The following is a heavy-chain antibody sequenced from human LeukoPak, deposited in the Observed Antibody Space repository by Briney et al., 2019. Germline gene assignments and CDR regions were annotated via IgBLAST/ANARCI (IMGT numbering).Heavy chain of an antibody. Sequence: GASVKVSCKASGYTFTSYDINWVRQAPGQGLEWMGWMNHNNGNTGYAQKFQGRVTITRNASISTAYMDMSSLRSEDTAVYYCAREVYYDSSGYYNWGQGTLVTVSS. CDR2: MNHNNGNT. CDR3: AREVYYDSSGYYN. V-gene: IGHV1-8*03. CDR1: GYTFTSYD. D-gene: IGHD3-22*01. J-gene: IGHJ4*02.